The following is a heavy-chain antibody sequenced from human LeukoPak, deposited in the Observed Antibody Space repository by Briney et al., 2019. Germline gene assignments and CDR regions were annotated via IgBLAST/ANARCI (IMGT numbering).Heavy chain of an antibody. CDR1: GGSFSGYY. J-gene: IGHJ4*02. CDR2: INHSGST. CDR3: AREYSGNYYFDY. V-gene: IGHV4-34*01. Sequence: SETLSLTCAVYGGSFSGYYWSWIRQPPGKGLEWIGEINHSGSTNYNPSLKSRVTISVDTSKNQFSLKLTSVTAADTAVYYCAREYSGNYYFDYWGQGTLVTVSS. D-gene: IGHD1-26*01.